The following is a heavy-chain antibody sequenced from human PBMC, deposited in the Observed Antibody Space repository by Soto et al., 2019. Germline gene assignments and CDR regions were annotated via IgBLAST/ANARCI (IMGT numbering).Heavy chain of an antibody. CDR2: ISADGNNK. V-gene: IGHV3-30*01. CDR1: GFTLSSYE. Sequence: GGSLRLSCAASGFTLSSYEMHWVRQAPGKGLERVAVISADGNNKYYADSVKGRFSISRDTPKNTLYLEMNSLTTDDSAVYYCARDIPSVRGYDWRVLLDLDYWGQGAPVTVSS. D-gene: IGHD5-12*01. CDR3: ARDIPSVRGYDWRVLLDLDY. J-gene: IGHJ4*02.